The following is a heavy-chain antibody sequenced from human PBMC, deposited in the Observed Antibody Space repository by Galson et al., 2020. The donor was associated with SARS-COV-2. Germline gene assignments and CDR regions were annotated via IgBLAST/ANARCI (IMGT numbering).Heavy chain of an antibody. CDR1: GGTFSRYT. CDR3: AMGPLRQTCAH. V-gene: IGHV1-69*10. D-gene: IGHD2-15*01. CDR2: IIPILGGP. Sequence: SVKVSCKAPGGTFSRYTFTWVRQAPGQGLEWVGGIIPILGGPDYAQKFQGRVTITADSSTGTAYMEISRLTSDDTAVYFCAMGPLRQTCAHWGQGTRVSVSS. J-gene: IGHJ1*01.